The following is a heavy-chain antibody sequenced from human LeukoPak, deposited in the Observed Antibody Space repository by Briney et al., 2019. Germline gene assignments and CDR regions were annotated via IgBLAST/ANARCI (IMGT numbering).Heavy chain of an antibody. CDR1: GFTFSDHY. Sequence: GGSLRLSCAASGFTFSDHYRSWIRQAPGKGLEWVSYISSSGSTVYYADSVKGRFTISRDNAKNSLYLQMNSLRAEDTAVYYCAKYEAAARDFDYWGQGTLVTVSS. V-gene: IGHV3-11*04. J-gene: IGHJ4*02. D-gene: IGHD6-13*01. CDR3: AKYEAAARDFDY. CDR2: ISSSGSTV.